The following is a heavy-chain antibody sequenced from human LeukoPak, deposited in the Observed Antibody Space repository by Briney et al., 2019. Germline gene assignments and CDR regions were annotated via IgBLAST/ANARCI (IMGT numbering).Heavy chain of an antibody. Sequence: TSETLSLTCTVSGGSISSGIYYWSWIRQPAGKGLEWIGRIYTSGSTNYNPSLKSRVTMSVDTSKNQFSLKLSSVTAADTAVYYCAREGGEYSSGRRHFDYWGQGTLVTVSS. CDR3: AREGGEYSSGRRHFDY. J-gene: IGHJ4*02. CDR2: IYTSGST. D-gene: IGHD6-19*01. V-gene: IGHV4-61*02. CDR1: GGSISSGIYY.